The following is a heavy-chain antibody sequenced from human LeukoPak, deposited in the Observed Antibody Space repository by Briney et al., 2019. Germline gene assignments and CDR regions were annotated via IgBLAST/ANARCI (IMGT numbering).Heavy chain of an antibody. CDR1: GGSISGSNYY. CDR3: ATNFDFWSGYPGYMDV. Sequence: HPSETLSLTCTVSGGSISGSNYYWGWIRQSPGKGLEWIGSIYYRGTTSYNPSLKGRVTISVDTSKNQFSLNLSSVTAADTAVYYCATNFDFWSGYPGYMDVWGNGTTVTVSS. V-gene: IGHV4-39*01. CDR2: IYYRGTT. D-gene: IGHD3-3*01. J-gene: IGHJ6*03.